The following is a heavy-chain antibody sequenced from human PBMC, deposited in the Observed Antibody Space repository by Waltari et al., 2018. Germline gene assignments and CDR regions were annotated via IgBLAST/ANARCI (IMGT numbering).Heavy chain of an antibody. J-gene: IGHJ4*02. CDR1: GFSFSDYT. CDR3: ARISTWRATISPFDY. V-gene: IGHV3-30-3*01. CDR2: SSYDGSNR. Sequence: QVQVVESGGGVVQPGRSLRLSCAASGFSFSDYTMNWIRHTPGKGLEWVAYSSYDGSNRYYAESVKGRFTISRDNSKNTLFLQMDSLRTEDTALYYCARISTWRATISPFDYWGQGTQVTVSS. D-gene: IGHD3-3*01.